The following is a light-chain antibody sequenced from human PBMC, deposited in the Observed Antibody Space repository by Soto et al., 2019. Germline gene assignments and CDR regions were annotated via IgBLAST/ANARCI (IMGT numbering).Light chain of an antibody. V-gene: IGLV1-40*01. CDR1: NSNIGAGYD. Sequence: QSVLTQPPSVSGAPGQRVTISCTGSNSNIGAGYDVHWYQQLPGTAPKLLIYGNSNRPSGVPDRFSGSKSVTSASLAITGLQAEDEADYYCQSYDSSLSRYVFGAGTKVTVL. J-gene: IGLJ1*01. CDR2: GNS. CDR3: QSYDSSLSRYV.